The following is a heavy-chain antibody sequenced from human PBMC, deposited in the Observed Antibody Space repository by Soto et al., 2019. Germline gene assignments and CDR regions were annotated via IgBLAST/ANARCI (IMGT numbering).Heavy chain of an antibody. CDR1: GFTVSSNY. CDR3: ASARFDS. J-gene: IGHJ4*02. Sequence: PGGSLRLSCAASGFTVSSNYITWVRQAPGKGLEYVSAISSNGGSTYYANSVKGRFTISRDNSKNTLYLQMGSLRAEDTAMYYCASARFDSWGQGTLVTVSS. D-gene: IGHD2-15*01. CDR2: ISSNGGST. V-gene: IGHV3-64*01.